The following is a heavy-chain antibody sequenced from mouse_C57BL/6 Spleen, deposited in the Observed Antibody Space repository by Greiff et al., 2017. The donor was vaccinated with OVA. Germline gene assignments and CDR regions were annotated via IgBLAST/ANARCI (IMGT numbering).Heavy chain of an antibody. CDR2: IDPENGDT. D-gene: IGHD1-1*01. CDR1: GFNIKDDY. CDR3: TASYYCGSTHFDY. Sequence: VQLQQSGAELVRPGASVKLSCTASGFNIKDDYMHWVKQRPEQGLEWIGWIDPENGDTEYASKFQGKATITANTSSNTAYLQLSSLTSQDTAVSYCTASYYCGSTHFDYWGQGTTLTVSS. V-gene: IGHV14-4*01. J-gene: IGHJ2*01.